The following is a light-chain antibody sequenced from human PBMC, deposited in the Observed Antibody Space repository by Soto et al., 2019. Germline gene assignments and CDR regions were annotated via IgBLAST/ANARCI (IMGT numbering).Light chain of an antibody. CDR2: DVS. V-gene: IGLV2-14*03. J-gene: IGLJ1*01. CDR1: SSDIGGYNY. Sequence: QAASVSGSPGQSITISCTGTSSDIGGYNYVSWYQQHPGKAPKLMIYDVSNRPSGVSNRFSGSKSGNTASLTISGLQAEDEADYYCSSYTSSRLYVFGTGTKLTVL. CDR3: SSYTSSRLYV.